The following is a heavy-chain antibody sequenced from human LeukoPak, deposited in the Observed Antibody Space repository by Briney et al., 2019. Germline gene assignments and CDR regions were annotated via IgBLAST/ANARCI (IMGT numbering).Heavy chain of an antibody. Sequence: ASVKVSCKASGGTFSSYAISWVRQAPGQGLEWMGGIIPIFGTANYAQKFQGRVTITTDESTSIAYMELSSLRSEDTAVYYCARGVVVVPAAPHPDYYYYYMDVWGKGTTVTVSS. CDR1: GGTFSSYA. CDR2: IIPIFGTA. J-gene: IGHJ6*03. D-gene: IGHD2-2*01. CDR3: ARGVVVVPAAPHPDYYYYYMDV. V-gene: IGHV1-69*05.